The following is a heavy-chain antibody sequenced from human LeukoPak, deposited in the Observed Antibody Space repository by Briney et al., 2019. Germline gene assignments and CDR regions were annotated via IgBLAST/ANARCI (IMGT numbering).Heavy chain of an antibody. D-gene: IGHD7-27*01. V-gene: IGHV3-64D*06. CDR3: VKDHDWGAFHI. J-gene: IGHJ3*02. Sequence: GGSLRLSCSASGFTFSTYAMRWVRQAPGKGLEYVSGISSNGGTTYYADSVKGRFTISRDNSKNTLYLQMSSLRAEDTAVYYCVKDHDWGAFHIWGQGTMVTVSS. CDR1: GFTFSTYA. CDR2: ISSNGGTT.